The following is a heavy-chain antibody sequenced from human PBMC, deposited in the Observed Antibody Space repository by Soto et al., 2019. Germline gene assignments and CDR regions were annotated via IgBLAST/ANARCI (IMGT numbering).Heavy chain of an antibody. Sequence: SVKVSCKASGGTFSSYAISWVRQAPGQGLEWMGGIIPIFGTANYAQKFQGRVTITADESTSTAYMELSSLRSEDTAVYYCATVGNGGYDYSFDYWGQGTLVTVYS. J-gene: IGHJ4*02. D-gene: IGHD5-12*01. CDR3: ATVGNGGYDYSFDY. CDR2: IIPIFGTA. CDR1: GGTFSSYA. V-gene: IGHV1-69*13.